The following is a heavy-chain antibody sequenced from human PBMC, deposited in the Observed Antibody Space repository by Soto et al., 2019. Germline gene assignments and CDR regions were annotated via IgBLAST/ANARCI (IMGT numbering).Heavy chain of an antibody. CDR2: ISGSGGST. Sequence: LSCVASGLTFSSHAMSWVRQAPGKGLEWVSAISGSGGSTYYADSVKGRFTISRDNSKNTLFLQMNSLRAEDTAVYFCANGPTIFGVVISYSFYYGLDVWGQGTTVIVSS. V-gene: IGHV3-23*01. D-gene: IGHD3-3*01. CDR3: ANGPTIFGVVISYSFYYGLDV. J-gene: IGHJ6*02. CDR1: GLTFSSHA.